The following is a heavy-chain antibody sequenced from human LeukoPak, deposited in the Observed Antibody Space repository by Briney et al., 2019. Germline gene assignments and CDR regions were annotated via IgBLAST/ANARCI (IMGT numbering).Heavy chain of an antibody. CDR2: ITTSGTTQ. D-gene: IGHD3-3*01. Sequence: GGSLRLSCAASGFTFSSYSMNWVRQAPGKGLEWVSYITTSGTTQYYADSVRGRFTISRDNSKNTLYLQMNSLRAEDTAVYYCARRRTIFGSYYGMDVWGQGTTVTVSS. V-gene: IGHV3-48*01. CDR3: ARRRTIFGSYYGMDV. CDR1: GFTFSSYS. J-gene: IGHJ6*02.